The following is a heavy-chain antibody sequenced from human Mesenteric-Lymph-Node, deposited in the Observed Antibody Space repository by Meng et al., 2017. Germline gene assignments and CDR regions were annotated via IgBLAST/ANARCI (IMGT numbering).Heavy chain of an antibody. CDR3: ARASGYSYGQWNDY. V-gene: IGHV3-74*01. D-gene: IGHD5-18*01. J-gene: IGHJ4*02. Sequence: GESLKISCAASGFTFNNYWMHWVRQAPGKGLVWVSRINGDGVSTSFAGSVEGRFAISRDSAKNTLYLQMNSLRAEDTAVYYCARASGYSYGQWNDYWGQGTLVTVSS. CDR1: GFTFNNYW. CDR2: INGDGVST.